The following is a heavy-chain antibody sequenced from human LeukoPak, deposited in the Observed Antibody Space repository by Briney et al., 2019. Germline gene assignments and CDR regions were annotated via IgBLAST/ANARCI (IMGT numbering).Heavy chain of an antibody. CDR1: GGSLNNYY. CDR2: IFDIGNT. Sequence: SETLSLTCTVSGGSLNNYYWTWVRPPPGKGLEWIGYIFDIGNTNYNPSLKSRVTISLDTSKSQFSLRLNSVTAADTAVYYCAKGMMPDWFDPWGQGTLVTVSS. D-gene: IGHD2-2*01. J-gene: IGHJ5*02. CDR3: AKGMMPDWFDP. V-gene: IGHV4-59*01.